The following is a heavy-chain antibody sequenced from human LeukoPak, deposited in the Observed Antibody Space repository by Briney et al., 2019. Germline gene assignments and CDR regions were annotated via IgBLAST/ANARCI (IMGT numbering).Heavy chain of an antibody. V-gene: IGHV4-59*01. CDR1: GGSISSYY. Sequence: PSESLSLTCTVSGGSISSYYWSWIRQPRGKGLGWIGYIYYSGSTNYNPSLKSRVTISVDTSKNQFSLKLSSETAADTAVYYCARDNPHNYYDSSGYSYWYFDLWGRGTLVTVSS. CDR3: ARDNPHNYYDSSGYSYWYFDL. D-gene: IGHD3-22*01. CDR2: IYYSGST. J-gene: IGHJ2*01.